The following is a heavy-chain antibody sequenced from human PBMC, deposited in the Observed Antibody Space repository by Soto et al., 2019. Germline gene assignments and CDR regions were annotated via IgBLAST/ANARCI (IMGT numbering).Heavy chain of an antibody. Sequence: PGASLRLSCAASGFIFGNFRPSWVSQAPGKGLEWVAHIKQDGSEKYYVDSVNGQFTLSRDKAKNSMNLQINSLRAEDTAAYYCARDHGVVQIWSAPYIMDVWGQASTVTGAS. V-gene: IGHV3-7*01. CDR2: IKQDGSEK. CDR3: ARDHGVVQIWSAPYIMDV. CDR1: GFIFGNFR. D-gene: IGHD5-18*01. J-gene: IGHJ6*02.